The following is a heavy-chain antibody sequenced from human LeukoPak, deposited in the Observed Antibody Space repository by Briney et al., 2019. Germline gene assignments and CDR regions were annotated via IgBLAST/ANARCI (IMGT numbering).Heavy chain of an antibody. CDR3: ARASGGSEQGVAFDI. D-gene: IGHD2-15*01. J-gene: IGHJ3*02. V-gene: IGHV3-11*05. CDR1: GFTFSDYY. Sequence: GGSLRLSCAASGFTFSDYYMSWIRQAPGKGLEWVSYISSSSSYTNYADSVKGRFTISRDNAKNSLYLQMNSLRAEDTAVYYCARASGGSEQGVAFDIWGQGTMVTVSS. CDR2: ISSSSSYT.